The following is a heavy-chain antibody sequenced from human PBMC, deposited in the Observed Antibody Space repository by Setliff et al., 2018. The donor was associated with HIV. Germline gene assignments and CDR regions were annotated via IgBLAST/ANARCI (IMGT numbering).Heavy chain of an antibody. CDR3: AAQDLDLVKYYYMDY. J-gene: IGHJ4*02. D-gene: IGHD2-21*01. CDR1: GGSISRSTHH. V-gene: IGHV4-39*07. Sequence: PSETLSLTCTVPGGSISRSTHHWAWIRQPPGKGLEWIGALSSKGQAYYNPSLKSRVAISIDSSKNLFSLRLDSLTAADTAVYYCAAQDLDLVKYYYMDYWGPGALVTVSS. CDR2: LSSKGQA.